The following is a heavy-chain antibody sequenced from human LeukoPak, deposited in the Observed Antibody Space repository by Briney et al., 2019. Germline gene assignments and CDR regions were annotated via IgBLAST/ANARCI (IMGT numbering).Heavy chain of an antibody. CDR3: ARRLWDTAMDRPRYYYYYMDV. V-gene: IGHV4-39*01. CDR1: GGSISSSSYY. J-gene: IGHJ6*03. Sequence: SETLSLMCNVSGGSISSSSYYWGWIRQPPGQGLEWIGSIYYSGSTYYNPSLKSRVTISVDTSKNQFSLKLSSVTAADTAVYYCARRLWDTAMDRPRYYYYYMDVWGKGTTVTVSS. CDR2: IYYSGST. D-gene: IGHD5-18*01.